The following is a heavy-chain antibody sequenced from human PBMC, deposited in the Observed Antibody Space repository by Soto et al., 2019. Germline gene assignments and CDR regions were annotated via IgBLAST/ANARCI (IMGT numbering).Heavy chain of an antibody. CDR1: GFTFSADA. V-gene: IGHV3-23*01. J-gene: IGHJ2*01. CDR2: IHGGGGST. D-gene: IGHD1-1*01. Sequence: EVQLLESGGGLVQPGGSLRLSCAASGFTFSADAMGWVRQAPGKVLEWVSTIHGGGGSTHYADSVKGRFTFSRDDSKNTLYAQMNSLRAEDTAVYYCAKFEGHPLEYWYLDFWGRGTLVTVSS. CDR3: AKFEGHPLEYWYLDF.